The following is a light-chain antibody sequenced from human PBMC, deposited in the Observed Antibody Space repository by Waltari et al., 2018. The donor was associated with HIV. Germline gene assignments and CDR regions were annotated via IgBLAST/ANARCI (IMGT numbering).Light chain of an antibody. J-gene: IGLJ2*01. CDR1: NSNIGSNS. CDR3: AAWDDSRNGEVI. CDR2: SNN. V-gene: IGLV1-44*01. Sequence: QSVLTQPPSASGTPGPRVTISCSGRNSNIGSNSVNWSQQVPGTAPKLLIYSNNQRPSGVPDRFSGSKSGNSASLAISGLRSEDEADYYCAAWDDSRNGEVIFGGGTKLTVL.